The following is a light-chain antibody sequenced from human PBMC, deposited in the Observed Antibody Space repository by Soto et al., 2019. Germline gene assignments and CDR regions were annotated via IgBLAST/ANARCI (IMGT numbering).Light chain of an antibody. V-gene: IGKV3-11*01. CDR2: DAS. CDR1: QSVGSY. Sequence: EVVLTQSPATLSLSPGERATLSCRASQSVGSYLAWYQHKPGQAPRLLISDASNRATGIPARFSGSGSGTDFTLTISSLEPEDFAVYYCQQRSNWPWTFGQGTKVDI. J-gene: IGKJ1*01. CDR3: QQRSNWPWT.